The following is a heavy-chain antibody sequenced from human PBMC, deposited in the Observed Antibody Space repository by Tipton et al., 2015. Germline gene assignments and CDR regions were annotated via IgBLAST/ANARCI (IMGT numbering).Heavy chain of an antibody. CDR1: GGSFSGYY. CDR3: TRDFTLGVSDY. D-gene: IGHD3-10*01. Sequence: TLSLTCAVYGGSFSGYYWNWIRQPPGKGLEWIGSIYYSGSTNYNPSLKSRVTISVDTSKNQFSLKLSSVTAADTAVYYCTRDFTLGVSDYWGQGTLVTVSS. J-gene: IGHJ4*02. V-gene: IGHV4-34*11. CDR2: IYYSGST.